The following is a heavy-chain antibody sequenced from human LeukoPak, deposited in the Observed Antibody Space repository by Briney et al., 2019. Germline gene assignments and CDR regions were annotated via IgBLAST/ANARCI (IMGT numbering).Heavy chain of an antibody. CDR3: ATTGNFYDMDV. V-gene: IGHV3-48*04. Sequence: GGSLRLSCAASGFAFIRTSIHWVRQAPGKGLEWLSYSSTVTGNIYYADSVKGRSTISRDNAKSSLYLQMSSLRAEDTAVYFCATTGNFYDMDVWGKGTTVTVSS. J-gene: IGHJ6*03. CDR1: GFAFIRTS. D-gene: IGHD1-1*01. CDR2: SSTVTGNI.